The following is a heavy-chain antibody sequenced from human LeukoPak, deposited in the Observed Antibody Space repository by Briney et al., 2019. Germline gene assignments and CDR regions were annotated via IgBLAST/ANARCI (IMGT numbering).Heavy chain of an antibody. Sequence: EASVKASCKASGYTFITYDINWVRQATGQGLEWMGWISAYNGNTNYAQKLQGRVTMTTDTSTSTAYMELRSLRSDDTAVYYCATHSYDSSGYYGDYWGQGTLATVSS. J-gene: IGHJ4*02. D-gene: IGHD3-22*01. V-gene: IGHV1-18*01. CDR2: ISAYNGNT. CDR1: GYTFITYD. CDR3: ATHSYDSSGYYGDY.